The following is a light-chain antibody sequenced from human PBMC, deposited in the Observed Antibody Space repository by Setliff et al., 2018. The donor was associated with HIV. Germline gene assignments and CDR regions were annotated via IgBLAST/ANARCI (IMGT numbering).Light chain of an antibody. CDR2: EVS. CDR3: CSYAGSSTYV. CDR1: SSDIGSFNL. J-gene: IGLJ1*01. V-gene: IGLV2-23*02. Sequence: QSALAQPASVSGSPGQSITISCTGGSSDIGSFNLVSWYQQHPGKAPKVVIYEVSNRPSGVSNRFSGSKSGNTASLTISGLQAEDEADYYCCSYAGSSTYVFGNGTKVTVL.